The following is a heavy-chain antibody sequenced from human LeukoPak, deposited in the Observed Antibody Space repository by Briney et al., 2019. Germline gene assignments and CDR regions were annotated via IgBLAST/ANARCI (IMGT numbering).Heavy chain of an antibody. J-gene: IGHJ2*01. CDR1: VGTFISYA. D-gene: IGHD4-23*01. V-gene: IGHV1-69*13. CDR3: ATGTRWLHWYFDL. Sequence: SVKVSCKASVGTFISYAISWVRQAPGQGREWMGGIIPIFGTANYAQKFQGRVTITADESTSTAYMELSSLRSEDTAVYYCATGTRWLHWYFDLWGRGTLVTVSS. CDR2: IIPIFGTA.